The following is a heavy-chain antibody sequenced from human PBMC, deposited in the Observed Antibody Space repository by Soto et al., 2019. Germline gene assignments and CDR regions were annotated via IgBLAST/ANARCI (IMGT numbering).Heavy chain of an antibody. CDR3: ARSGYDKIFDY. CDR2: IYYSGST. CDR1: GGSISSSSYY. Sequence: PSATLSLTCTVSGGSISSSSYYWGWIRQPPGKGLEWIGSIYYSGSTYYNPSLKSRVTISVDTSKNQFSLKLSSVTAADTAVYYCARSGYDKIFDYWGQGTLVTVSS. V-gene: IGHV4-39*01. D-gene: IGHD5-12*01. J-gene: IGHJ4*02.